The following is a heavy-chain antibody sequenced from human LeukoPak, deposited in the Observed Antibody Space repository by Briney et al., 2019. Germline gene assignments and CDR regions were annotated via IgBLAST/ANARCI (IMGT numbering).Heavy chain of an antibody. Sequence: SETLSLTCAVYGGSFSGYYWSWIRQPPGKGLEWIGEINHSGSTNYNPSLKSRVTISVDTSKNQFSLKLSSATAADTAVYYCARSRRTYYYGSGINTAKYYYYGMDVWGQGTTVTVSS. D-gene: IGHD3-10*01. V-gene: IGHV4-34*01. CDR1: GGSFSGYY. J-gene: IGHJ6*02. CDR2: INHSGST. CDR3: ARSRRTYYYGSGINTAKYYYYGMDV.